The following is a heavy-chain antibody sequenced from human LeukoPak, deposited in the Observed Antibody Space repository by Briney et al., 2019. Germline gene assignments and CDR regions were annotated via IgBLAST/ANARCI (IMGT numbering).Heavy chain of an antibody. CDR3: AREEEAGRNLDY. J-gene: IGHJ4*02. CDR1: GGTFSSYA. CDR2: IIPIFGTA. V-gene: IGHV1-69*13. D-gene: IGHD2/OR15-2a*01. Sequence: GASVKVSCKASGGTFSSYATSWVRQAPGQGLEWMGGIIPIFGTANYAQKFQGRVTITADESTSTAYMELSSLRSEDTAVYYCAREEEAGRNLDYWGQGTLVTVSS.